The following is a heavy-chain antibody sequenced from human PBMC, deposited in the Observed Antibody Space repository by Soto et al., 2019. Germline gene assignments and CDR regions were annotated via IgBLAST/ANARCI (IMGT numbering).Heavy chain of an antibody. V-gene: IGHV3-64*01. CDR2: ISSNGGST. CDR1: GFTFSSYA. Sequence: EVQLVESGGGLVQPGGSLRLYCAASGFTFSSYAMHWVRQAPGKGLEYVSAISSNGGSTYYANSVKGRFTISRDNSKNTLYLQMGSLRAEDMAVYYCARDVGGYSGYAVDYWGQGTLVTVSS. CDR3: ARDVGGYSGYAVDY. D-gene: IGHD5-12*01. J-gene: IGHJ4*02.